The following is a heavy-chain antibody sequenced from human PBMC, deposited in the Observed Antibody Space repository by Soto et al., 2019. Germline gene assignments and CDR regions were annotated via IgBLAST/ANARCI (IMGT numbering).Heavy chain of an antibody. CDR3: AREAQYYYYGMDV. J-gene: IGHJ6*02. CDR2: IGTAGDT. V-gene: IGHV3-13*01. CDR1: GFTFSSYD. Sequence: PGGSLRLSCAASGFTFSSYDMHWVRQATGKGLEWVSAIGTAGDTYYPGSVKGRFTISRENAKNSLYLQMNSLRAEDTAVYYCAREAQYYYYGMDVWGQGTTVTVSS.